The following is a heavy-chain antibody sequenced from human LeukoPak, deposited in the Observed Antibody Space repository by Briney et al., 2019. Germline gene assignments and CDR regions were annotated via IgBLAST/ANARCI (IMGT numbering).Heavy chain of an antibody. V-gene: IGHV4-59*12. CDR2: IYNSGST. Sequence: SETLSLTCAVSGGSISSYYWSWIRQPPGKGLEWIGYIYNSGSTNYNPSLRSRGTISLDKSKNHFSLKLSSVTAADTAVYYCARDSPSNWGYRHDAFDIWGQGTMVTVSS. CDR1: GGSISSYY. J-gene: IGHJ3*02. CDR3: ARDSPSNWGYRHDAFDI. D-gene: IGHD7-27*01.